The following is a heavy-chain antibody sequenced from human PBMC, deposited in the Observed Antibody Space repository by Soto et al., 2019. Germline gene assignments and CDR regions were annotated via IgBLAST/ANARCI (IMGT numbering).Heavy chain of an antibody. V-gene: IGHV3-30*03. CDR2: IPYDGSKK. J-gene: IGHJ4*02. D-gene: IGHD5-12*01. CDR3: ARARRDGYNYVFAD. Sequence: PGGSLRLSCAASGFTFSSYGMHWVRQRPGKGLEVVSGIPYDGSKKYYADSLTGRVTISRDNSKNTRSLQMNSLRAEDTAVYYCARARRDGYNYVFADGGQGTLVTVSS. CDR1: GFTFSSYG.